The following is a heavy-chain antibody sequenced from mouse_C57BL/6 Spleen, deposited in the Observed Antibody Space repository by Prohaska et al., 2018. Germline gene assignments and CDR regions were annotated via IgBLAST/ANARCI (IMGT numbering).Heavy chain of an antibody. Sequence: QVQLQQPGAELVKPGASVKLSCKASGYTFTSYWMQWVKQRPGQGLEWIGEIDPSDSYTNYNQKVKGKATLTVDTSSSTAYMQLSSLTSEDSAVYYCAVTTVVATRTWFAYWGQETLVTVSA. J-gene: IGHJ3*01. V-gene: IGHV1-50*01. CDR2: IDPSDSYT. D-gene: IGHD1-1*01. CDR1: GYTFTSYW. CDR3: AVTTVVATRTWFAY.